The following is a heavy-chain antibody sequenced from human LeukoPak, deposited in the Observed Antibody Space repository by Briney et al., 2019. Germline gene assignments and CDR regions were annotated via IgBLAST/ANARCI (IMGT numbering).Heavy chain of an antibody. D-gene: IGHD5-18*01. CDR2: ISGSGGST. CDR3: ARADYSYGYGTFDY. J-gene: IGHJ4*02. V-gene: IGHV3-23*01. Sequence: GGSLRLSCAASGFTFSSYAMSWVRQAPGKGLEWVSAISGSGGSTYYADSVKGRFTISRDNSKNTLYLQMNGLRAEDTAVYYCARADYSYGYGTFDYWGQGTLVTVSS. CDR1: GFTFSSYA.